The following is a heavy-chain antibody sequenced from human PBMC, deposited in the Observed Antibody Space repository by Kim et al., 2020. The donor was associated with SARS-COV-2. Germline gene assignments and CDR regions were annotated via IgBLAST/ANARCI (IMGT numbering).Heavy chain of an antibody. CDR3: ARDEFFVAQQLVH. V-gene: IGHV3-30*04. J-gene: IGHJ4*02. CDR1: GFTFSSYA. Sequence: GGSLRLSCAASGFTFSSYAMHWVRQAPGKGLEWVAVISYDGSNKYYADSVKGRFTISRDNSKNTLYLQMNSLRAEDTAVYYCARDEFFVAQQLVHWGQGTLVTVSS. CDR2: ISYDGSNK. D-gene: IGHD6-13*01.